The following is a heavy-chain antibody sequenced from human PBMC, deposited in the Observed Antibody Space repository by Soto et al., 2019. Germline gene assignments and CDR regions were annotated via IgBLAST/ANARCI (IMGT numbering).Heavy chain of an antibody. CDR1: GYTFTAYF. Sequence: QAQLVQSGAAVKKPGASVTVSCKASGYTFTAYFIHWVRQAPGQGFEWVGWINPNNGATNIARKFQGRVTMTRDTFISTAYMELSRVRSDDTAIFYCARVLTSVTTGELDPWGQGTLVTVSS. CDR2: INPNNGAT. D-gene: IGHD4-17*01. J-gene: IGHJ5*02. CDR3: ARVLTSVTTGELDP. V-gene: IGHV1-2*02.